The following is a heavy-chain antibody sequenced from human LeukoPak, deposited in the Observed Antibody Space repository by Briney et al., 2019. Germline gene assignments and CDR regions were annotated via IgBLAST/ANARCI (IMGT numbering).Heavy chain of an antibody. V-gene: IGHV4-39*07. D-gene: IGHD3-10*01. CDR3: AGLWFGELLYNWFDP. Sequence: SETLSLTCTVSGGSISSSSYYWGWIRQPPGKGLEWIGSIYYSGSTYYNPSLKSRVTISVDTSKNQFSLKLSSVTAADTAVYYCAGLWFGELLYNWFDPWGQGTLVTVSS. CDR1: GGSISSSSYY. J-gene: IGHJ5*02. CDR2: IYYSGST.